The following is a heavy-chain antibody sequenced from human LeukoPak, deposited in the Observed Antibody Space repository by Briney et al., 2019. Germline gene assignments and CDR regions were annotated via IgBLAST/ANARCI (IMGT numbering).Heavy chain of an antibody. CDR2: ISGSGGST. CDR1: GFTFSSYA. CDR3: AKEEVMVRGVNQY. D-gene: IGHD3-10*01. Sequence: PGGSLRLSCAASGFTFSSYAMSWVRQARGKGREGVSGISGSGGSTYYADSVKGRFTISRDNSKNTLYLQMNSLRAEDTAVYYCAKEEVMVRGVNQYWGQGTLVTVS. J-gene: IGHJ4*02. V-gene: IGHV3-23*01.